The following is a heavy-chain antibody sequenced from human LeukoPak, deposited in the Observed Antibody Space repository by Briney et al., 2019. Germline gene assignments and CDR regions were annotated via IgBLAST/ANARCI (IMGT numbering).Heavy chain of an antibody. CDR3: ASGVDTMIVPHH. J-gene: IGHJ1*01. Sequence: ETLSLTCTVTGGSISSSSYYWGWIRQPPGKGLEWVSVVYNVGSTYYADSVKGRFTISRDDSKNTLYLQMISLRAEDTAVYYCASGVDTMIVPHHWGQGTLVTVSS. CDR2: VYNVGST. CDR1: GGSISSSSYY. D-gene: IGHD3-22*01. V-gene: IGHV3-53*01.